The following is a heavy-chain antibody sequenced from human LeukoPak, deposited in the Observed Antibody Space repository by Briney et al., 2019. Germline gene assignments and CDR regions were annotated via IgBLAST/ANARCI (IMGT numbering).Heavy chain of an antibody. CDR1: GGSISSYY. V-gene: IGHV4-59*08. CDR3: ASSDYDSSAGAFDI. D-gene: IGHD3-22*01. Sequence: SETLSLTCTVSGGSISSYYWSWIRQPPGKGLEWIGYIYYSGSTNYNPSLKSRVTISVDTSKNQFSLKLSSVTAADTAVYYCASSDYDSSAGAFDIWGQGTMVTVSS. J-gene: IGHJ3*02. CDR2: IYYSGST.